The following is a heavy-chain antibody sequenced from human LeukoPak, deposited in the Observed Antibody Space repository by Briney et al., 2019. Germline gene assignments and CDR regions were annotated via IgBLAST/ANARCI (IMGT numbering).Heavy chain of an antibody. V-gene: IGHV1-69*05. J-gene: IGHJ4*02. CDR3: ARRWPHSSGYYLFDY. D-gene: IGHD3-22*01. CDR1: GGTFSSHG. Sequence: SVKVSCKASGGTFSSHGLSWVRQAPGQGLEWMGGIIPIFGSTNYAQNFQGRVTITMDESTSTAYMELSSRRTDDTAVYYCARRWPHSSGYYLFDYWGQGTLVTVSS. CDR2: IIPIFGST.